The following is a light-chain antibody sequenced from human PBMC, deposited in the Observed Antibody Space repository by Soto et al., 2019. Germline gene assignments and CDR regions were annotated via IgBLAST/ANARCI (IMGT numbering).Light chain of an antibody. CDR3: ASWDDSLSETV. Sequence: QSVLTQPPSLSGTPGQRVTISCSGSNFNVKNNYVYWYQQFAGTAPKLLIYSHNRRPSGVPDRFSGSKSGSSASLAISGLRPEDEADYYRASWDDSLSETVFGGGTQLTV. V-gene: IGLV1-47*01. J-gene: IGLJ7*01. CDR1: NFNVKNNY. CDR2: SHN.